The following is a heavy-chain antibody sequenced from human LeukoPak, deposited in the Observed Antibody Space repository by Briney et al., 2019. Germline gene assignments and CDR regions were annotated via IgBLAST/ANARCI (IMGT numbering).Heavy chain of an antibody. Sequence: SETLSLTCTVSGGSFSSYYWSWIRQPAGKGLEWIGRIYTSGSTNYNPSLTSRVTMSVDTSKNQFSLKLSSVTAADTAVYYCARDRVRYSYGGVQDYFDYWGQGTLVTVSS. D-gene: IGHD5-18*01. CDR1: GGSFSSYY. J-gene: IGHJ4*02. V-gene: IGHV4-4*07. CDR3: ARDRVRYSYGGVQDYFDY. CDR2: IYTSGST.